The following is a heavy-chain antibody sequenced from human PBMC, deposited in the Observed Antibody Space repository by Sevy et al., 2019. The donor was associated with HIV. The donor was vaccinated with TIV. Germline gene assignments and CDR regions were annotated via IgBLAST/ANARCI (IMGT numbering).Heavy chain of an antibody. CDR1: GFTFSSYA. V-gene: IGHV3-23*01. Sequence: GGSLRLSCAASGFTFSSYAMSWVRQAPGKGLEWVSAISDSGDSTYYADSVKVRFTISRDNSKDTLYLQMNSLRAEDTAVYYCAKVGTMVQGAAPFDYWGQGTLVTVSS. CDR2: ISDSGDST. D-gene: IGHD3-10*01. CDR3: AKVGTMVQGAAPFDY. J-gene: IGHJ4*02.